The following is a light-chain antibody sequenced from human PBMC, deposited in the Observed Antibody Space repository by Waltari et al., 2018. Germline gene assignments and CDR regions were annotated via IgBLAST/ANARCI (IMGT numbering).Light chain of an antibody. Sequence: SYVLTQPPSVSVAPGKAARITCGGNSIRRRSVHWYQQKPGQAPVLVIYYDSDRPSGIPERVSGSKSGNTATLTISRVEAGDEAAYYCQLWGSGSDRGGFGGGTKLTV. CDR2: YDS. CDR3: QLWGSGSDRGG. CDR1: SIRRRS. J-gene: IGLJ2*01. V-gene: IGLV3-21*01.